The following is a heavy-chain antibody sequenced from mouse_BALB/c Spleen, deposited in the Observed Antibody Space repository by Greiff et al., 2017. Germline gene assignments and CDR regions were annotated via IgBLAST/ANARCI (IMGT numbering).Heavy chain of an antibody. D-gene: IGHD2-2*01. J-gene: IGHJ2*01. CDR2: IWAGGST. CDR1: GFSLTSYG. Sequence: QVQLKESGPGLVAPSQSLSITCTVSGFSLTSYGVHWVRQPPGKGLEWLGVIWAGGSTNYNSALMSRLSISKDNSKSQVFLKMNSLQTDDTAMYYCARDRGYVRFDDWGQGTTLTVSS. CDR3: ARDRGYVRFDD. V-gene: IGHV2-9*02.